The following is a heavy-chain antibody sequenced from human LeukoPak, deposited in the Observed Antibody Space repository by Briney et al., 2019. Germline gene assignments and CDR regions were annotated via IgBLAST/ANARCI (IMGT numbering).Heavy chain of an antibody. Sequence: PSETLSLTCTVSGGSISSYYWSWTRQPPGKGPEWIGYIYYSGSTNYNPSLKSRVTISVDTSKNQFSLKLSSVTAADTAVYYCARDSSGWSLTFDYWGQGTLVTVSS. V-gene: IGHV4-59*01. CDR2: IYYSGST. CDR3: ARDSSGWSLTFDY. D-gene: IGHD6-19*01. CDR1: GGSISSYY. J-gene: IGHJ4*02.